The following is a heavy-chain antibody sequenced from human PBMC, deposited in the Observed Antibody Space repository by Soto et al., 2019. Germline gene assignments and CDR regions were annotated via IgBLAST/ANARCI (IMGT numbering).Heavy chain of an antibody. CDR2: ISGSGDNT. CDR1: GFSFSYYA. V-gene: IGHV3-23*01. Sequence: GSLRLSCKASGFSFSYYAMTWVRQAPGKGLEWVSVISGSGDNTFYAASVKGRFAISRDNSKNVLYLQMNSLSADDAAVYFCAKGRAITVYGVDILFDYWGLGTLVTVSS. J-gene: IGHJ4*01. D-gene: IGHD3-3*01. CDR3: AKGRAITVYGVDILFDY.